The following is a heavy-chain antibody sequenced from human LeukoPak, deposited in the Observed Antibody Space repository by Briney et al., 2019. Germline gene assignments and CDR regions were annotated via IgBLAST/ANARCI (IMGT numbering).Heavy chain of an antibody. V-gene: IGHV4-34*01. CDR1: GGSFSGYY. Sequence: SETLSLTCAVYGGSFSGYYWSWIRQPPGKGLKWIGEINHSGGTNYNPSLKSRVTISVDTSKNQFSLKLSSVTAADTAVYYCARGGDIVVVPAAIDRTNWFDPWGQGTLVTVSS. D-gene: IGHD2-2*01. CDR2: INHSGGT. CDR3: ARGGDIVVVPAAIDRTNWFDP. J-gene: IGHJ5*02.